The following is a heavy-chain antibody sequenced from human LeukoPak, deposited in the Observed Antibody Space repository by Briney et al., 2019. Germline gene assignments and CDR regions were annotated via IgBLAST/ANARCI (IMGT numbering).Heavy chain of an antibody. D-gene: IGHD1-1*01. V-gene: IGHV4-34*01. CDR1: GGSFSGYY. CDR2: INHSGST. Sequence: SETLTLTCAVYGGSFSGYYWSWIRQPPGKGLEWIGEINHSGSTNYNPSLKSRVTISVDTSKNQFSLKLSSVTAADTAVYYCAMEPGALKPSPFDYWGQGTLVTVSS. CDR3: AMEPGALKPSPFDY. J-gene: IGHJ4*02.